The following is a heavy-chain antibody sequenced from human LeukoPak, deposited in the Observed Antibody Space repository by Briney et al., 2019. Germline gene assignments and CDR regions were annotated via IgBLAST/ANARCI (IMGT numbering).Heavy chain of an antibody. J-gene: IGHJ4*02. CDR2: IYTSEST. CDR1: GGSISSSNYY. V-gene: IGHV4-61*02. D-gene: IGHD3-10*01. Sequence: SETLSLTCSVSGGSISSSNYYWSWIRQPAGKGLEWIGRIYTSESTNYNPSLKSRVTISVDTSRNQFSLKLSSVTAADTAVYYCARGLWLGDENPPYFDYWGQGILVTVSS. CDR3: ARGLWLGDENPPYFDY.